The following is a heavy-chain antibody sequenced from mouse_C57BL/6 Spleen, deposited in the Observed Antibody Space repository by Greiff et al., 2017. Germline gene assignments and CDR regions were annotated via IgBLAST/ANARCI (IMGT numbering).Heavy chain of an antibody. CDR3: AKAYDAWPYAMDY. D-gene: IGHD2-3*01. J-gene: IGHJ4*01. CDR2: IWRGGST. V-gene: IGHV2-5*01. Sequence: VKLMESGPGLVQPSQSLSITCTVSGFSLTSYGVHWVRQSPGKGLEWLGVIWRGGSTDYNAAFMSRLSITKDNSKSQVFFKMNSLQADDTAIYYCAKAYDAWPYAMDYWGQGTSVTVSS. CDR1: GFSLTSYG.